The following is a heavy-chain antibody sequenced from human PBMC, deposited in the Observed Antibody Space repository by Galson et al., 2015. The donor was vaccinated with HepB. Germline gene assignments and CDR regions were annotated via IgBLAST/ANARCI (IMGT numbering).Heavy chain of an antibody. J-gene: IGHJ4*02. CDR3: ARVGDEAAGFDY. CDR2: IIPIFGTA. D-gene: IGHD3-10*01. V-gene: IGHV1-69*13. CDR1: GGTFSSYA. Sequence: SVKVSCKASGGTFSSYAISWVRQAPGQGLEWMGGIIPIFGTANYAQKFQGRVTITADESTSTAYMELSSLRSEDTAVYYCARVGDEAAGFDYWGQGTLVTVSS.